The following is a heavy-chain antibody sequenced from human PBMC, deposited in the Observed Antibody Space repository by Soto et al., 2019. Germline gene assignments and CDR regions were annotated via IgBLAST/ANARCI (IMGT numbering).Heavy chain of an antibody. CDR2: ISYDGSNK. J-gene: IGHJ4*02. CDR3: ATYKIAAAGTDY. D-gene: IGHD6-13*01. CDR1: GFTFSSYG. V-gene: IGHV3-30*03. Sequence: GGSLRLSCAASGFTFSSYGMHWVRQAPGKGLEWVAVISYDGSNKYYADSVKGRFTISRDNSKNTLYLQMNSLRAEDTAVYYCATYKIAAAGTDYWGQGTLVTVSS.